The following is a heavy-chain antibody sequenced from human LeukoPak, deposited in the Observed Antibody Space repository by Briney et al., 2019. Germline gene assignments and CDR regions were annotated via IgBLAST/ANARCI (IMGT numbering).Heavy chain of an antibody. J-gene: IGHJ4*02. CDR3: ARLISTSSSRFSDY. Sequence: GGSLRLSCAPSGFTFSSYAMSRVRQAPGKGLEWVSAISISGGNTYYADSVKGRSTISRDTSRNTLYLQMHSLRAEDTAVYYCARLISTSSSRFSDYWGQGTLVTVSS. CDR2: ISISGGNT. V-gene: IGHV3-23*01. CDR1: GFTFSSYA. D-gene: IGHD6-6*01.